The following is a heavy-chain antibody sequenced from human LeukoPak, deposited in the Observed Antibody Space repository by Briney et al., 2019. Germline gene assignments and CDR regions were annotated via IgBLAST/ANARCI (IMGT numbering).Heavy chain of an antibody. Sequence: SETLSLTCAVSGGSISSSNWWSWVRQPPGKGLEWIGEIYHSGSTDYNPSLKIRVTISVDTSKNQISLKLSSVTAADTAVYYCARGINYDFFGYWGQGTLVTVSS. CDR2: IYHSGST. J-gene: IGHJ4*02. V-gene: IGHV4-4*02. CDR3: ARGINYDFFGY. CDR1: GGSISSSNW. D-gene: IGHD3-3*01.